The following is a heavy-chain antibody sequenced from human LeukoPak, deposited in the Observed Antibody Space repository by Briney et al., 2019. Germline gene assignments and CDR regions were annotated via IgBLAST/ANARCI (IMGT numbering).Heavy chain of an antibody. CDR3: AKGTAVAGALDY. CDR1: GFTFSSSA. J-gene: IGHJ4*02. D-gene: IGHD6-19*01. V-gene: IGHV3-23*01. Sequence: GGSLRLSCAASGFTFSSSAMSWVRQAPGKGLEWVSAISGSGGSTYYADSVKGRFTISRDNSKNTLYLQMNSLRAEDTAVYYCAKGTAVAGALDYWGQGTLVTVSS. CDR2: ISGSGGST.